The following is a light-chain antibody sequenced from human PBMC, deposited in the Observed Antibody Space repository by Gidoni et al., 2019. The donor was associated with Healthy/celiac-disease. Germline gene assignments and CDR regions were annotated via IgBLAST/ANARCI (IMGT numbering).Light chain of an antibody. Sequence: QSVLTQPPSVSGAPGQRVTISCTGSSSNIWAGYDVHWYQQLPGPATKLLIYGNSNRPSGVPDRFSGSKSGTSASLAITGLQAEDEADYYCQSYDSSLSGSYVFGTGTKVTVL. CDR3: QSYDSSLSGSYV. V-gene: IGLV1-40*01. J-gene: IGLJ1*01. CDR2: GNS. CDR1: SSNIWAGYD.